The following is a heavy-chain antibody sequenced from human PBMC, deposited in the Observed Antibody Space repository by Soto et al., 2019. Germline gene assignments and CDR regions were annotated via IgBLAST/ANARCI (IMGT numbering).Heavy chain of an antibody. Sequence: SETLALTCTVSGGSISSSSYYWGWIRQPPGKGLEWIGSFYYSGSTYYNPSLKSRVTISVDTSKNQFSLKLSSVTAADTAVYYCARAGSPAIFGVVIIPVFGWFDPWGQGTLVTVSS. CDR3: ARAGSPAIFGVVIIPVFGWFDP. V-gene: IGHV4-39*07. D-gene: IGHD3-3*01. J-gene: IGHJ5*02. CDR1: GGSISSSSYY. CDR2: FYYSGST.